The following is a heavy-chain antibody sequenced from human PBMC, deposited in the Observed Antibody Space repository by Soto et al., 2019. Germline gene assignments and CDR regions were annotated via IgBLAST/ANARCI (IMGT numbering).Heavy chain of an antibody. Sequence: GGSLRLSCSASGFTFSIYAMHWVRQAPGKGLEWVGRIRSKVNTYATIYAASVKGRFTISRDDSMNTTYLQMNSLKTEDTAIYYCTRRRDWTAMDPLDYWGQGTLVTVSS. D-gene: IGHD5-18*01. CDR3: TRRRDWTAMDPLDY. J-gene: IGHJ4*02. V-gene: IGHV3-73*01. CDR2: IRSKVNTYAT. CDR1: GFTFSIYA.